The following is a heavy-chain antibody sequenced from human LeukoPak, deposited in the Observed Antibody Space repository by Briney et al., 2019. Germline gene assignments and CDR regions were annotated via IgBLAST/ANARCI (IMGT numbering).Heavy chain of an antibody. CDR1: GFTFSSYA. Sequence: GGSLRLSCAASGFTFSSYAMHWVRQAPGKGLEWVSYISSSGSTIYYADSVKGRFTISRDNAKNSLYLQMNSLRAEDTAVYYCARGASGWYLTNYYYMDVWGKGTTVTVSS. CDR3: ARGASGWYLTNYYYMDV. J-gene: IGHJ6*03. D-gene: IGHD6-19*01. CDR2: ISSSGSTI. V-gene: IGHV3-48*04.